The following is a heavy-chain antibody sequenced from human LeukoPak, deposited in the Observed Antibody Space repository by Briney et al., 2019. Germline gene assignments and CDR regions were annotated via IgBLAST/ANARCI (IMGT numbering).Heavy chain of an antibody. CDR3: ARGGQWHPFDY. CDR1: GGSFSGYY. Sequence: SETLSLTCTVYGGSFSGYYWSWIRQPPGKGLEWIGEINHSGSTNYNPSLKSRVTISVDTSKNQFSLKLSSVTAADTAVYYCARGGQWHPFDYWGQGTLVTVSS. V-gene: IGHV4-34*01. CDR2: INHSGST. D-gene: IGHD6-19*01. J-gene: IGHJ4*02.